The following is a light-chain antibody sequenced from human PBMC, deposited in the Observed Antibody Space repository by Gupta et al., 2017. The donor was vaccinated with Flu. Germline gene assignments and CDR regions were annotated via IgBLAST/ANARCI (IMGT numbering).Light chain of an antibody. CDR1: QGLGSN. CDR2: GAS. V-gene: IGKV3D-15*01. CDR3: QQYNTGPT. Sequence: EIRLTQSPATLSASPGDTATLSCRASQGLGSNVAWYQQKPGQTPRLLIYGASSRTTGLPDRFSGGGSGTEFTLTISGLQSEDFGIYYCQQYNTGPTFGPGTTVEVK. J-gene: IGKJ1*01.